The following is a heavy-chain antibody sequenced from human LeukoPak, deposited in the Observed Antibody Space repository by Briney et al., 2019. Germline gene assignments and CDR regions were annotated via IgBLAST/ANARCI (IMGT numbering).Heavy chain of an antibody. V-gene: IGHV1-2*02. Sequence: ASVKVSCKASGCTFTGYYMHWVRQAPGQGLEWMGWINPNSGGTNYAQKFQGRVTMTRDTSISTAYMELSRLRSDDTAVYYCARRLIVGATRGAFDIWGQGTMVTVSS. CDR2: INPNSGGT. J-gene: IGHJ3*02. CDR3: ARRLIVGATRGAFDI. D-gene: IGHD1-26*01. CDR1: GCTFTGYY.